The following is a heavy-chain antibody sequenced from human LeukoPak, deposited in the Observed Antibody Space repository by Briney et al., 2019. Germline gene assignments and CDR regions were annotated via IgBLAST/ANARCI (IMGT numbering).Heavy chain of an antibody. CDR2: ISGSGGST. J-gene: IGHJ3*02. Sequence: PGGSLRLSCAVSGFTFSSYAMRWVRQAPGKGLEWVSAISGSGGSTYYADAVKGRFTISRDNSKNTLYLQMNSRRAEDTAVYYCAKSRPMYYYDSSGYSNDAFDIWGQGTMVTVSS. V-gene: IGHV3-23*01. CDR3: AKSRPMYYYDSSGYSNDAFDI. D-gene: IGHD3-22*01. CDR1: GFTFSSYA.